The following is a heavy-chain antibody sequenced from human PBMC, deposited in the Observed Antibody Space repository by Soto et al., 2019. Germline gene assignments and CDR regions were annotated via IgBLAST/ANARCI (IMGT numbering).Heavy chain of an antibody. Sequence: QVQLQQWGAGLLKPSETLSLTCAVYGGSFSGYYWSWIRQPPGKGLEWIGEINHSGSTNYNPSLKSRVTISVDTSKNQFSLKLSSVTAADTAVYYCARGLDWNCFDYWGQGTLVTVSS. J-gene: IGHJ4*02. CDR3: ARGLDWNCFDY. CDR1: GGSFSGYY. CDR2: INHSGST. D-gene: IGHD1-1*01. V-gene: IGHV4-34*01.